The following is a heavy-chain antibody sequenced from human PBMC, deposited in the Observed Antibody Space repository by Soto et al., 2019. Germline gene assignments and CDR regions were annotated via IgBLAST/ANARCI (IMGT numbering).Heavy chain of an antibody. J-gene: IGHJ4*02. Sequence: QVQLPESGPGLVKPSQTLSLTCTVSGGSISSGDYYWSWIRQPPGKGLEWIGYIYYSGSTSYNPSLKSRDTIAVDTSKNQFSLKLSSVTAADTAVYYCARDDDYGGNGHWGQGTLVTFSS. CDR1: GGSISSGDYY. D-gene: IGHD4-17*01. CDR2: IYYSGST. CDR3: ARDDDYGGNGH. V-gene: IGHV4-30-4*01.